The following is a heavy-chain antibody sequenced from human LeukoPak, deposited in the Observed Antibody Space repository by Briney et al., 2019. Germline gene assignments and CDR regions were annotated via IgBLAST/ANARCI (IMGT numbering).Heavy chain of an antibody. CDR1: GFTFSDYY. D-gene: IGHD2-8*02. V-gene: IGHV3-11*04. Sequence: GGSLRLSCAASGFTFSDYYMSWIRQAPGKGLEWVSYISSSGSTIYYADSVKGRFTISRDNAKKSLYLQMNSLRAEDTAVYYCARDTGSMAARFFDNWGQGTLVTVSS. CDR3: ARDTGSMAARFFDN. CDR2: ISSSGSTI. J-gene: IGHJ4*02.